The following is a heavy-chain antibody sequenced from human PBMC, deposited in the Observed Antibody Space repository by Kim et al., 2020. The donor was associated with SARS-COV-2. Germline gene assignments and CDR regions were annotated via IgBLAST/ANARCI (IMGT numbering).Heavy chain of an antibody. CDR3: AKFSLDYGDPYYFDY. V-gene: IGHV3-23*03. J-gene: IGHJ4*02. Sequence: GGSLRLSCAASGFTFSSYAMSWVRQAPGKGLEWVSVIYSGGSSTYYADSVKGRFTISRDNSKNTLYLQMNSLRAEDTAVYYCAKFSLDYGDPYYFDYWGQGTLVTVSS. D-gene: IGHD4-17*01. CDR2: IYSGGSST. CDR1: GFTFSSYA.